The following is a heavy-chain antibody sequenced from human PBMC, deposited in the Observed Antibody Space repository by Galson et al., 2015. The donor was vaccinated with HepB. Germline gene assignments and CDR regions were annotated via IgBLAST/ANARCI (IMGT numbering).Heavy chain of an antibody. D-gene: IGHD3-16*01. V-gene: IGHV3-53*01. CDR2: IYSGGST. CDR3: TGRATWGGFGY. J-gene: IGHJ4*02. CDR1: GFTVSGNY. Sequence: SLRLSCAASGFTVSGNYMSWVRQAPGKGLEWVSLIYSGGSTYYADSVKGRFTISRDNAKNTLYLQMNSLRAEDTAVYYCTGRATWGGFGYWGQGTLVTVSS.